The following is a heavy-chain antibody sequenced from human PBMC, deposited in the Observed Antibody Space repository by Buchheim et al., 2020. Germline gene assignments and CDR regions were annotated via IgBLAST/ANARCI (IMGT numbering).Heavy chain of an antibody. V-gene: IGHV3-74*01. CDR3: ARDPLLNGGTLDY. Sequence: VQLVESGGGLVQPGGSLRLSCAASGFTLSDLWMHWVRQTPGKVLMWVSRINSDGSSTIYGESVKGRFTVSRDNAKNTLYLQMNSLRAEDTGVYYCARDPLLNGGTLDYWGQGT. CDR1: GFTLSDLW. J-gene: IGHJ4*02. CDR2: INSDGSST. D-gene: IGHD1-1*01.